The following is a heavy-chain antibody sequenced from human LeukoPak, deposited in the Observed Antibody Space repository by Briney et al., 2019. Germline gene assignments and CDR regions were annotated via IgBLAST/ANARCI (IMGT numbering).Heavy chain of an antibody. CDR3: ARIMRVDYGTYYFDY. CDR2: ARNRGNGYTT. Sequence: GGSLRLSCPASGFTFSDHYIDWVRQAQGKGLDWVGRARNRGNGYTTQCAASVKGRFTFSRDDSENTVYLQMNSLKTEDTAVYFCARIMRVDYGTYYFDYWGQGTLVTVSS. CDR1: GFTFSDHY. D-gene: IGHD4/OR15-4a*01. V-gene: IGHV3-72*01. J-gene: IGHJ4*02.